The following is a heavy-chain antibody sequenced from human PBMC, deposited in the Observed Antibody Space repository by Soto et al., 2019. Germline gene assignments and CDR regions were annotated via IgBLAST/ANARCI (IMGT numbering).Heavy chain of an antibody. Sequence: EVQLVESGGGLVKPGGSLRLSCAASGFTFSSYSMNWVRQAPGKGLEWVSSISSSSSYIYYADSVKGRLTISRDNAKNSLYLQMNSLRAHYAAVYYCARDSDYVWGSYSYVMKVHDYWGQGTLFTVSS. V-gene: IGHV3-21*01. CDR1: GFTFSSYS. CDR2: ISSSSSYI. D-gene: IGHD3-16*01. J-gene: IGHJ4*02. CDR3: ARDSDYVWGSYSYVMKVHDY.